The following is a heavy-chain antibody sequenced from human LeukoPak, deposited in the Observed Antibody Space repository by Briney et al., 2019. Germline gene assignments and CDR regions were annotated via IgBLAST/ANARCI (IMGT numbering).Heavy chain of an antibody. CDR3: ARDRNGDYGYDFDY. V-gene: IGHV1-8*03. CDR2: MNPNSGNT. CDR1: GYTFTIYD. Sequence: ASVKVSCKSSGYTFTIYDINWVRQATGQGLEWMGWMNPNSGNTGYAQKFQGRVTITADKCTSTAYMELSSLRSEDTAVYYCARDRNGDYGYDFDYWGQGTLVTVSS. D-gene: IGHD4-17*01. J-gene: IGHJ4*02.